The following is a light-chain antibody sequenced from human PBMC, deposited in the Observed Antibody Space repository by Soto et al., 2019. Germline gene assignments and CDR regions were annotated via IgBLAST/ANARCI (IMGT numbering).Light chain of an antibody. J-gene: IGLJ2*01. CDR2: GVS. Sequence: QSALTQPPSASGSPGQSSTISCTGTSSDVGSYNLVSWHQQHPGKAPKVMIYGVSQRPSGVPDRFSGSKSGNTASLTGSGLQAEDEADYYCSSYAGSSVVFGAGTKLTVL. CDR1: SSDVGSYNL. CDR3: SSYAGSSVV. V-gene: IGLV2-8*01.